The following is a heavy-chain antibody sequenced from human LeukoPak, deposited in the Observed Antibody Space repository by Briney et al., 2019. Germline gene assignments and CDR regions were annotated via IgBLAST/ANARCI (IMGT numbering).Heavy chain of an antibody. CDR1: GFTFSSYA. CDR2: ISGSGGST. Sequence: GGSLRLSCAASGFTFSSYAMSWARQAPGKGPEWVSAISGSGGSTYYADSVKGRFTISRDNSKNTLYLQMNNLRAEDTAVYYCAKLVSYSYGFYYFDYWGQGTLVTVSS. CDR3: AKLVSYSYGFYYFDY. D-gene: IGHD5-18*01. V-gene: IGHV3-23*01. J-gene: IGHJ4*02.